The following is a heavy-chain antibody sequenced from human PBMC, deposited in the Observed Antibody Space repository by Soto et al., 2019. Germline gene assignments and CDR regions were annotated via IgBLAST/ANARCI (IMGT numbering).Heavy chain of an antibody. CDR1: GFSFNVHG. J-gene: IGHJ3*02. V-gene: IGHV3-33*03. CDR3: PSAPYYVWGTFRYTGAFDM. D-gene: IGHD3-16*02. Sequence: QVQLVESGGGVVQPGRSLRLSCAASGFSFNVHGMHWVRQAPGKGLEWVAVRWNDGSKTDYVDSVKGRFTVSRDNTKNTLFLQMSSLRAEDTAVYYCPSAPYYVWGTFRYTGAFDMCGQGTMVTVSS. CDR2: RWNDGSKT.